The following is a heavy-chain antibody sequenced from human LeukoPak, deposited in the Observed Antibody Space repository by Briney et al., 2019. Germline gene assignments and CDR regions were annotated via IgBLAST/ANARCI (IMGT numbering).Heavy chain of an antibody. V-gene: IGHV4-59*01. Sequence: SETPSLTCTVSGGSISSYYWSWIRQPPGKGLEWIGYIYYSGSTNYNPSLKSRVTISVDTSKNQFSLKLSSVTAADTAVYYCARDEPGYYYDSSGYDTWAFDIWGQGTMVTVSS. CDR3: ARDEPGYYYDSSGYDTWAFDI. D-gene: IGHD3-22*01. CDR1: GGSISSYY. J-gene: IGHJ3*02. CDR2: IYYSGST.